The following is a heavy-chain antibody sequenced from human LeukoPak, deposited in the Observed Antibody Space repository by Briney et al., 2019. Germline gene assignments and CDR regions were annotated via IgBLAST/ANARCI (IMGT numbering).Heavy chain of an antibody. D-gene: IGHD3-10*01. CDR2: INHSGST. V-gene: IGHV4-34*01. Sequence: PSETLSLTCAVYGGSFSGYYWSWIRQPPGKGLEWIGEINHSGSTNYNPSLKSRVTISVDTSKNQFSLMLSSVTAADTAVYYCARAGADWYFDLWGRGTLVTVSS. CDR3: ARAGADWYFDL. J-gene: IGHJ2*01. CDR1: GGSFSGYY.